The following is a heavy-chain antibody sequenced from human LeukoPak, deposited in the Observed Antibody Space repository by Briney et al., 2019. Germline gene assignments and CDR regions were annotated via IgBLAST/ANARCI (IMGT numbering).Heavy chain of an antibody. V-gene: IGHV1-2*02. D-gene: IGHD3-16*01. J-gene: IGHJ4*02. CDR3: VRDLMTTQTWDFDY. CDR1: GYDFTSVG. CDR2: INPNSGAT. Sequence: ASVKVSCKASGYDFTSVGITWVRRAPGQGLEWMAWINPNSGATNYAQKFQGRVTVTRDTSISTAYMELSSLESDDTAVYYCVRDLMTTQTWDFDYWGQGTLVSVSS.